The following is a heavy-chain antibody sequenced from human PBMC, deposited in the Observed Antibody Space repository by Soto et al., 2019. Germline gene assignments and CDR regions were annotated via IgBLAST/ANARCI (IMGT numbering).Heavy chain of an antibody. J-gene: IGHJ3*02. CDR2: IYYSGST. Sequence: QVQLQESGPGLVKPSQTLSLTCTVSGGSISSGGYYWSWIRQHPGKGLEWIGYIYYSGSTYYNPSLKSRVTISVDTSKNQFFLKLSSVTAADTAVYYCARAGYCGGDCHLFDIWGQGTMVTVSS. CDR1: GGSISSGGYY. V-gene: IGHV4-31*03. CDR3: ARAGYCGGDCHLFDI. D-gene: IGHD2-21*02.